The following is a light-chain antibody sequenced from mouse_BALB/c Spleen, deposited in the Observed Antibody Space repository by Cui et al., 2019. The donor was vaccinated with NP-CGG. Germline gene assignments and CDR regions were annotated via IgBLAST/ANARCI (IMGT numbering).Light chain of an antibody. V-gene: IGLV1*01. CDR2: GTN. Sequence: QAVVTQESALTTSPGETVTLTCRSSTGAVTTSNYANWVQEKPDQLFTGIIGGTNNRVPGVPARFSGSLIGDKAVLTITGAQTEDEAIYFCALWYSNHWVFGGGTKLTVL. J-gene: IGLJ1*01. CDR3: ALWYSNHWV. CDR1: TGAVTTSNY.